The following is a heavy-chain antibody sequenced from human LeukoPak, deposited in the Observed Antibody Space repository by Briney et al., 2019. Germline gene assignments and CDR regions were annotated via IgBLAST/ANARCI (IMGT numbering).Heavy chain of an antibody. V-gene: IGHV3-53*01. Sequence: GGSLRLSCTVSGFTVSSNSMSWVRQALGKGLEWVSFIYSDNTHYSDSVKGRFTISRDNSKNTLYLQMNSLRAEDTAVYCCARRAGAYSHPYDYWGQGTLVTVSS. CDR1: GFTVSSNS. CDR3: ARRAGAYSHPYDY. J-gene: IGHJ4*02. D-gene: IGHD4/OR15-4a*01. CDR2: IYSDNT.